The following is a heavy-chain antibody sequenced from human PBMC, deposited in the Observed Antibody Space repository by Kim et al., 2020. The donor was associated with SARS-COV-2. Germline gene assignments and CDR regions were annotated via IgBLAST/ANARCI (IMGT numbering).Heavy chain of an antibody. J-gene: IGHJ4*02. CDR2: IYSGGST. D-gene: IGHD3-10*01. V-gene: IGHV3-53*04. CDR1: GFTVSSNY. Sequence: GGSLRLSCAASGFTVSSNYMSWVRQAPGKGLEWVSVIYSGGSTYYADSVKGRLTISKHNSKNTLYLQMNSLRAEDTAVYYCAIVRAYYYGSGSYYYDYWGQGTLVTVSS. CDR3: AIVRAYYYGSGSYYYDY.